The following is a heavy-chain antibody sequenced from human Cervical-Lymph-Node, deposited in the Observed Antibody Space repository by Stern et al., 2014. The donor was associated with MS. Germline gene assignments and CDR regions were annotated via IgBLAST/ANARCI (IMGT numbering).Heavy chain of an antibody. CDR1: GGSISSGGYY. Sequence: QVQLQESGPGLVKPSQTLSLTCTVSGGSISSGGYYWSWIRQHPGKGLEWIGYIYYSGSTYYNTSLKSRVTISVDTSKNQFSLKLSSVTAADTAVYYCARDLRYYYDSSGYYYRWFDPWGQGTLVTVSS. D-gene: IGHD3-22*01. CDR2: IYYSGST. CDR3: ARDLRYYYDSSGYYYRWFDP. V-gene: IGHV4-31*03. J-gene: IGHJ5*02.